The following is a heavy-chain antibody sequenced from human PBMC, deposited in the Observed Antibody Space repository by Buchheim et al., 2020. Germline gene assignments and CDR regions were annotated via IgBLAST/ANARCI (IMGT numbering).Heavy chain of an antibody. D-gene: IGHD1-1*01. CDR3: ARGRREIDY. J-gene: IGHJ4*02. Sequence: QVQLVESGGGVVQPGRFLRLSCAASGFTFSSYGMHWVRQAPGKGLEWVAVMWYGGSNKYYADSVEGRFTIYRDNSQNTVYVQMNSLRAEDTAVYYCARGRREIDYWGQGTL. CDR1: GFTFSSYG. CDR2: MWYGGSNK. V-gene: IGHV3-33*01.